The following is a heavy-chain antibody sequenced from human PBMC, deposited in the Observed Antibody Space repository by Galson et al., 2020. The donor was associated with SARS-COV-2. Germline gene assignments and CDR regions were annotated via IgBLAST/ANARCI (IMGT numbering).Heavy chain of an antibody. D-gene: IGHD5-12*01. Sequence: GGSLRLSCAASGFTFSSYAMHWVRQAPGKGLEWVAVISYDGSNKYYADSVKGRFTISRDNSKNTLYLQMNSLRAEDTAVYYCARDDDGYNYIGAFDIWGQ. CDR2: ISYDGSNK. CDR3: ARDDDGYNYIGAFDI. CDR1: GFTFSSYA. V-gene: IGHV3-30*04. J-gene: IGHJ3*02.